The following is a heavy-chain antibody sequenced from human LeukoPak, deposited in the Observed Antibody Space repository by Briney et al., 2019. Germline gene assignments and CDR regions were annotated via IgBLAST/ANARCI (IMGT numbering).Heavy chain of an antibody. J-gene: IGHJ4*02. D-gene: IGHD6-19*01. CDR2: IKQDGSEK. V-gene: IGHV3-7*01. Sequence: GGSLRLSCVASGFTFSSYWMSWVRQAPGKGLEWVANIKQDGSEKYYVDSVKGRFAISKDNAKNSLYLQMNSLRVEDTAVYYCAKVGRSGWPLDNWGQGTLVTVSS. CDR3: AKVGRSGWPLDN. CDR1: GFTFSSYW.